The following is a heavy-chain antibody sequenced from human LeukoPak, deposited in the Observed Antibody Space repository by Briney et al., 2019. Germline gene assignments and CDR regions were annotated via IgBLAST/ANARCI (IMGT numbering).Heavy chain of an antibody. CDR1: GFTFSSYG. V-gene: IGHV3-30*19. Sequence: GGSLRLSCAASGFTFSSYGMHWVRQAPGKGLEWVAVISYDGSNKYYADSVKGRFTISRDNSKNTLYLQMNSLRAEDTAVYYCARVTGRGSGSYYNFDYWGQGTLVTVSS. J-gene: IGHJ4*02. CDR3: ARVTGRGSGSYYNFDY. CDR2: ISYDGSNK. D-gene: IGHD3-10*01.